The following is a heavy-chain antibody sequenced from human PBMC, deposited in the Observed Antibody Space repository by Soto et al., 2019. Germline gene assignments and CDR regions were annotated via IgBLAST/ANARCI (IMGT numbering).Heavy chain of an antibody. J-gene: IGHJ5*02. CDR1: GGSINSGAYY. V-gene: IGHV4-31*03. Sequence: QVQLHESGPGLVKPSQTLSLTCTVSGGSINSGAYYWSWVRQHPGKGLEWIGAISYRGTTYYTPSLQSCIIMSVEVSKTQLSLKLSFVPAADTAVYYWARMSATGTRWFDPWGAGTLVTVST. CDR3: ARMSATGTRWFDP. CDR2: ISYRGTT. D-gene: IGHD1-1*01.